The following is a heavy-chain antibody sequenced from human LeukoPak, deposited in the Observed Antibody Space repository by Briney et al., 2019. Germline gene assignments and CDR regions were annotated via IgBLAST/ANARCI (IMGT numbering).Heavy chain of an antibody. Sequence: PGGSLRLSCAASGFTFSASSMHWVRQASGKGLEWVGRIRSRANNYATAYAASVKGRFTISRDDSKNTAYLQMNSLKTEDTAVYYSIRWGDGYSYYLDSWGKGTLVTVSS. CDR3: IRWGDGYSYYLDS. CDR1: GFTFSASS. D-gene: IGHD5-24*01. V-gene: IGHV3-73*01. CDR2: IRSRANNYAT. J-gene: IGHJ4*02.